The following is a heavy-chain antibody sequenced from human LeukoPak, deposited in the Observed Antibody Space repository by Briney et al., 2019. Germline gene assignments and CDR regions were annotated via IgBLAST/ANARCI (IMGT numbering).Heavy chain of an antibody. CDR2: TYYRSKWYN. D-gene: IGHD6-13*01. V-gene: IGHV6-1*01. CDR3: ARAGAAAGTEFDF. J-gene: IGHJ4*02. CDR1: GDSVSSDSAA. Sequence: QTLSLTCAISGDSVSSDSAAWTWIRQSPSRGLEWLGRTYYRSKWYNDYALSVKSRITIKPDTSKNQFSLQLNSVTPEDTAVYYCARAGAAAGTEFDFWGQGTLVTVSS.